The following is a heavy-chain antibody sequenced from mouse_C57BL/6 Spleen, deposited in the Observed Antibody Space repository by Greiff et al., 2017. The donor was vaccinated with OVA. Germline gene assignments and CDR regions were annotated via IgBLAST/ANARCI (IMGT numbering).Heavy chain of an antibody. J-gene: IGHJ2*01. CDR1: GYSFTGYY. Sequence: VQLKESGPELVKPGASVKISCKASGYSFTGYYMHWVKQSPEKSLEWIGEINPSTGGTTYNQKFKAKATLTVDKSSSTAYMQLKSLTSEDSAVYYCARGNYGSSFDYWGQGTTLTVSS. D-gene: IGHD1-1*01. CDR3: ARGNYGSSFDY. CDR2: INPSTGGT. V-gene: IGHV1-42*01.